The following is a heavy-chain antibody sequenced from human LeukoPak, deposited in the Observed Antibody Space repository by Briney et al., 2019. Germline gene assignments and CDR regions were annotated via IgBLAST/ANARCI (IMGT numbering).Heavy chain of an antibody. CDR3: ASPTTVGGYYGMDV. D-gene: IGHD4-23*01. V-gene: IGHV1-2*02. Sequence: ASVKVSCKDSGYTFTAHYMHWVRQAPGQGLEWMGWINPNSDGTNYAQKFQGRVTMTRDTSISTAYMELSLHRSGDAAVYYGASPTTVGGYYGMDVWGQGTTVTVSS. CDR1: GYTFTAHY. J-gene: IGHJ6*02. CDR2: INPNSDGT.